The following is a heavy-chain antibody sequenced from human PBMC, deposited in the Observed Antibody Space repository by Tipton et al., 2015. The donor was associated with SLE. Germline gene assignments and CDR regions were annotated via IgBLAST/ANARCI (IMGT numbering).Heavy chain of an antibody. V-gene: IGHV4-34*12. D-gene: IGHD1-14*01. CDR1: GGSFSGYF. J-gene: IGHJ4*02. CDR2: IFYSGGT. Sequence: TLSLTCAVYGGSFSGYFWGWIRQPPGKGLEWIGNIFYSGGTYCNPSLKSRVTISVDTSKNQFSLKLSSVTAADTAVYLCARRTETGSLSAYDYWGQGTLVTVSS. CDR3: ARRTETGSLSAYDY.